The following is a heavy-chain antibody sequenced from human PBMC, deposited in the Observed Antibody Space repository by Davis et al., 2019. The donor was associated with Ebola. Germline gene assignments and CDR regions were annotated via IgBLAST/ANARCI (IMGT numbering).Heavy chain of an antibody. CDR3: ARDGRRCSSTSCYPGWFDP. CDR1: GFTFSSYW. Sequence: PGGSLRLSCAASGFTFSSYWMHWVRQGPGKGLVWVSHISGDGSSTSYADSVKGRFTISRDNAKNSLYLQMNSLRAEDTAVYYCARDGRRCSSTSCYPGWFDPWGQGTLVTVSS. CDR2: ISGDGSST. D-gene: IGHD2-2*01. V-gene: IGHV3-74*01. J-gene: IGHJ5*02.